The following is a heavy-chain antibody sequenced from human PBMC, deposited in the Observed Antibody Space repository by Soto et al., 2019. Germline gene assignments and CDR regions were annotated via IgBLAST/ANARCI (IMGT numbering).Heavy chain of an antibody. D-gene: IGHD1-1*01. CDR1: GFTFSTYA. V-gene: IGHV3-23*01. Sequence: GGSLRLSCADSGFTFSTYALSWVRQAPGKGLEWVSAISERGGSTYYADSVEGRFTISRDNSKKTLYLQMNSLRAEDTALYYCAKDKSGTTAFDIWGQGTMVTVSS. J-gene: IGHJ3*02. CDR3: AKDKSGTTAFDI. CDR2: ISERGGST.